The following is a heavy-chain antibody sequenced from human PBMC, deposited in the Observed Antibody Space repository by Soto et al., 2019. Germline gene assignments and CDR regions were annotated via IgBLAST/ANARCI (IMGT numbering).Heavy chain of an antibody. J-gene: IGHJ3*02. D-gene: IGHD2-15*01. Sequence: EVQLWESGGGLVQPGGSLRLSCAASGSTFSSYAMSWVRQAPGKGLEWVSVISGSGDSTYYADSVKGRFTISRDNSKNTMYLQMSSLRGEDTAVYYCARELGYCSGGSCYMEGAFDIWGQGTMVTVSS. CDR2: ISGSGDST. V-gene: IGHV3-23*01. CDR1: GSTFSSYA. CDR3: ARELGYCSGGSCYMEGAFDI.